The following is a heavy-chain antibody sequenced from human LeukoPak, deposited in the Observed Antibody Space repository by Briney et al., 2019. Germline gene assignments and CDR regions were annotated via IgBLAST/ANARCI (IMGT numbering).Heavy chain of an antibody. J-gene: IGHJ4*02. V-gene: IGHV4-59*12. Sequence: SETLSLTCTVSGGSISSYYWSWIRQPPGKGLEWIGYIYYSGSTNYNPSLKSRVTISVDTSKNQFSLKLSSVTAADTAVYYCARDADEIDSSSSGLDYWGQGTLVTVPS. D-gene: IGHD6-6*01. CDR3: ARDADEIDSSSSGLDY. CDR1: GGSISSYY. CDR2: IYYSGST.